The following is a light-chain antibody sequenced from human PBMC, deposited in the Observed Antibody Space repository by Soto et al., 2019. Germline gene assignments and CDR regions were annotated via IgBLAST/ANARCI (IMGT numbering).Light chain of an antibody. CDR3: CSYAGSYTYV. CDR1: SSDVGGYNY. V-gene: IGLV2-8*01. J-gene: IGLJ1*01. Sequence: QSVLTQPPSASGSPGQSVTISCTGTSSDVGGYNYVSWYQQHPGRAPKLMIYEVTKRPSGVPDRFSGSKSGNTASLSVSGLQAEDETEYYCCSYAGSYTYVLGTGTKVTVL. CDR2: EVT.